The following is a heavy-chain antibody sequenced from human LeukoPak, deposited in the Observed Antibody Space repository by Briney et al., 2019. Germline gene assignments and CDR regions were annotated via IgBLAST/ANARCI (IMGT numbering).Heavy chain of an antibody. Sequence: SETLSLPCTVSGDSINSYYWSWIRPPAGRGLEWIGRVYLTRSTDYNPSLRSRVIMSLDRSKNQFSLQVTSVTDADTAVYYCARESRIVEGDGYYMDVWGKGTTVTISS. D-gene: IGHD1-26*01. J-gene: IGHJ6*03. V-gene: IGHV4-4*07. CDR2: VYLTRST. CDR3: ARESRIVEGDGYYMDV. CDR1: GDSINSYY.